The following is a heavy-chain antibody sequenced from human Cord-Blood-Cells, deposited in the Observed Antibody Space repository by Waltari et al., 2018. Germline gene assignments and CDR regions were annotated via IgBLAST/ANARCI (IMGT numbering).Heavy chain of an antibody. J-gene: IGHJ6*02. CDR2: INPNSGGT. CDR1: GYTFTGYY. V-gene: IGHV1-2*06. D-gene: IGHD1-26*01. Sequence: QVQLVQSGAEVKKPGASVKVSCKASGYTFTGYYMTWVRQAPGQGLEWMGRINPNSGGTNYAQKFQGRVTMTRDTSISTAYMELSRLRSDDTAVYYCSLLSGSYYYYYGMDVWGQGTTVTVSS. CDR3: SLLSGSYYYYYGMDV.